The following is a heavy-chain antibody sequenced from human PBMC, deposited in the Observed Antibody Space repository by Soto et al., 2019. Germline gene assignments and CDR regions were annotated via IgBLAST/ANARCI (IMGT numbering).Heavy chain of an antibody. CDR3: ARDLGQKWLSRGMDV. J-gene: IGHJ6*02. D-gene: IGHD3-22*01. Sequence: ASVKVSCKASGYTFTSYYMHWVRQAPGQGLEWMGIINPSGGSTSYAQKFQGRVTMTRDTSTSTVYMELSSLRSEDTAVYYCARDLGQKWLSRGMDVWGQGTTVTVFS. CDR2: INPSGGST. CDR1: GYTFTSYY. V-gene: IGHV1-46*01.